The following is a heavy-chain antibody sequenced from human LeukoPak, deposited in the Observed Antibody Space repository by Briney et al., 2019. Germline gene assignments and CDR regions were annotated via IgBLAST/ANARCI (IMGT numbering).Heavy chain of an antibody. V-gene: IGHV3-73*01. D-gene: IGHD4-17*01. CDR3: TRSSSGYGDYGY. CDR2: IRSKANSYAT. Sequence: GGSLRLSCAASGFTFSGSAMHWVRQASGKRLEWVGRIRSKANSYATAYAASVKGRFTISGDDSKNTAYLQMNSLKTEDTAVYYCTRSSSGYGDYGYWGQGTLVTVSS. CDR1: GFTFSGSA. J-gene: IGHJ4*02.